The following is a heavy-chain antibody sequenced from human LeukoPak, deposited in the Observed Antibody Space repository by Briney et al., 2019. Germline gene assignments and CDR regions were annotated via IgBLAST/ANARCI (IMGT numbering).Heavy chain of an antibody. D-gene: IGHD3-22*01. Sequence: GGSLRLSCAASGFTFSSYAMSWVRQAPGKGLEWVSAISGSGGSTYYADSVKGRFTISRDNSKNTLYLQMNSLRAEDTAVYYCAKTDYDSSGYYYARPPDYWGQGTLVTVSS. CDR3: AKTDYDSSGYYYARPPDY. V-gene: IGHV3-23*01. CDR2: ISGSGGST. J-gene: IGHJ4*02. CDR1: GFTFSSYA.